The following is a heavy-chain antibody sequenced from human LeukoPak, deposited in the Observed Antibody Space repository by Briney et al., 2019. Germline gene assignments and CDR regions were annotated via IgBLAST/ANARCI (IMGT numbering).Heavy chain of an antibody. V-gene: IGHV1-46*01. CDR1: GYTFTSYY. D-gene: IGHD1-26*01. CDR3: GGDYSGSNDPFDY. Sequence: GASVKVSCKASGYTFTSYYMHWVRQAPGQGLEWMGIINPGGGGTSYAQKFQGRVTMTRDTSTSTVYMELSSLRSEDTAVYYGGGDYSGSNDPFDYWGQGTLVTVSS. J-gene: IGHJ4*02. CDR2: INPGGGGT.